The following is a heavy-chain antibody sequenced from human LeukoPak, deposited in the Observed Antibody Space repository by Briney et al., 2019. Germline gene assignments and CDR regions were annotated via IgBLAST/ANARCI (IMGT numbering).Heavy chain of an antibody. D-gene: IGHD3-22*01. J-gene: IGHJ5*02. CDR3: AREGYYDSSGLSNWFDP. V-gene: IGHV3-30*03. CDR1: GFTFSSHD. Sequence: GESLRLSCAASGFTFSSHDMHWVRQAPGKGLEWVAAISYDGSKQLYADSVKGRFTISRDNSKNTLYLQMNSLRAEDTAVYYCAREGYYDSSGLSNWFDPWGQGTLVTVSS. CDR2: ISYDGSKQ.